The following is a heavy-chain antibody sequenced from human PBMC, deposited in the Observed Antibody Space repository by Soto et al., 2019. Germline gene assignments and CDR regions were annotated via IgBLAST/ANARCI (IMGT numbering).Heavy chain of an antibody. CDR3: ARDVYSNIVLMVYANHDAFDI. CDR1: GYSISSGYY. V-gene: IGHV4-38-2*02. Sequence: SETLSLTCTVSGYSISSGYYWGWIRQPPGKGLEWIGSIYYSGSTYYNPSLKSRVTISVDTSKNQFSLKLSSVTAADTAVYYCARDVYSNIVLMVYANHDAFDIWGQGTMVTVSS. CDR2: IYYSGST. J-gene: IGHJ3*02. D-gene: IGHD2-8*01.